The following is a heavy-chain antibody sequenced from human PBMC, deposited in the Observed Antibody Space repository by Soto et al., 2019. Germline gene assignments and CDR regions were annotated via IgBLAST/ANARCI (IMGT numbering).Heavy chain of an antibody. D-gene: IGHD4-4*01. Sequence: QVQLQEAGPGLVKPSETLSLTCTVSGGSNSSHYWNWIRQSPGKGLEWIGHIYDSGNTNYNPSLRSRVSISLETFKKQFSLRVSSVTAADTAVYFCARSTVRHAFDIWGQGTVVAVSS. CDR3: ARSTVRHAFDI. CDR2: IYDSGNT. J-gene: IGHJ3*02. CDR1: GGSNSSHY. V-gene: IGHV4-59*11.